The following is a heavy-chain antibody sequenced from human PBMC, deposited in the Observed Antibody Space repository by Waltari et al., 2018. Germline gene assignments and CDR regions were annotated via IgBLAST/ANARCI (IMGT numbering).Heavy chain of an antibody. CDR1: GASITSTYW. D-gene: IGHD6-13*01. CDR2: ISHAGSA. J-gene: IGHJ4*02. V-gene: IGHV4-4*02. CDR3: VRGSSIAAAGTY. Sequence: QVQLQESGPGLVKPSATLSLTCAVSGASITSTYWWSWVRQPPGKGLEWIGEISHAGSANYKSSLKSRLTMSVDKSKNHLSLKLSSVTAADTATYYCVRGSSIAAAGTYWGQGTLVTVSS.